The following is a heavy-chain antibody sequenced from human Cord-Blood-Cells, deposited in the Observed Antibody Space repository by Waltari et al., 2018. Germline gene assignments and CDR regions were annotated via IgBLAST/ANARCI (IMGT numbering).Heavy chain of an antibody. CDR1: VGSFSGYY. J-gene: IGHJ4*02. D-gene: IGHD2-15*01. CDR2: INHSGST. V-gene: IGHV4-34*01. CDR3: AVRMGDY. Sequence: QVQLQQWGAGLLKPSETLSLTCAVYVGSFSGYYWSWIRQPPGKGLEWIGEINHSGSTNYNPSLKSRVTISVDTSKNQFSLKLSSVTAADTAVYYCAVRMGDYWGQGTLVTVSS.